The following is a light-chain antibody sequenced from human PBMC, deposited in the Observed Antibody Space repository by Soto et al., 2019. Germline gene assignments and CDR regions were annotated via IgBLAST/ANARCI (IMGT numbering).Light chain of an antibody. CDR2: GNS. CDR3: QSYDSSLRV. Sequence: QSVLTQPPSVSGATRQRVTISCTGSSSNIGAGYDVHWYQQLPGTAPKLLIYGNSNRPSGVPDRFSGSKSGTSASLAITGLQAEDEADYYCQSYDSSLRVFGTGTKVTVL. J-gene: IGLJ1*01. V-gene: IGLV1-40*01. CDR1: SSNIGAGYD.